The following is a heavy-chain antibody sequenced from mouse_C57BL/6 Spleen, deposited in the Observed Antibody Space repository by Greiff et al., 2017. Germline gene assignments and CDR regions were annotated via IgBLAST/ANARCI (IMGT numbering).Heavy chain of an antibody. D-gene: IGHD1-1*01. V-gene: IGHV1-72*01. CDR2: IDPNSGGT. J-gene: IGHJ4*01. CDR3: ARRYYYGSRFFYYAMDY. Sequence: QVQLQQPGAELVKPGASVKLSCKASGYTFTSYWMHWVKQRPGRGLEWIGRIDPNSGGTKYNEQFKSKATLTEDKPSSTAYMHLSSLTSEDSAVYYCARRYYYGSRFFYYAMDYWGQGTSVTVSS. CDR1: GYTFTSYW.